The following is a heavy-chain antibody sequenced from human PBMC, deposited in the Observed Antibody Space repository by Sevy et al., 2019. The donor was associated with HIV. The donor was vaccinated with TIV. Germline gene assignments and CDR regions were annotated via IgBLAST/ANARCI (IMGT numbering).Heavy chain of an antibody. CDR1: GFTFSSYA. Sequence: GGSLRLSCAASGFTFSSYAMSWVRQAPGKGLEWVSTIRGSGGSTYYAASVKGRFTISRDNFKNTLYLQMSSLRAEDTAVYYCHGDYDSSQLASYYYYGMDVWGQGTTVTVSS. CDR3: HGDYDSSQLASYYYYGMDV. CDR2: IRGSGGST. D-gene: IGHD3-22*01. V-gene: IGHV3-23*01. J-gene: IGHJ6*02.